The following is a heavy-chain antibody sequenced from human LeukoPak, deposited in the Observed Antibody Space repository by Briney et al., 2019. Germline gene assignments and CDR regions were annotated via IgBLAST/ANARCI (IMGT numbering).Heavy chain of an antibody. CDR3: ARLVERGYSGYAGRGYFDY. Sequence: GESLKISCKGSGYSFSNYWIGWVRQMPGKGLEWMGVIYPGDSDTRYSPSFQGQVTISADKSISTAYLQWSSLKASDTAMYYCARLVERGYSGYAGRGYFDYWGQGTLVTVSS. D-gene: IGHD5-12*01. CDR1: GYSFSNYW. CDR2: IYPGDSDT. J-gene: IGHJ4*02. V-gene: IGHV5-51*01.